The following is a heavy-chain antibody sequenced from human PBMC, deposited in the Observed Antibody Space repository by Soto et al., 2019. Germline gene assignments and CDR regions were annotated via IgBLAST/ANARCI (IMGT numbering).Heavy chain of an antibody. D-gene: IGHD6-13*01. CDR3: RRSSRYSTDV. CDR1: GGSISSGGYY. J-gene: IGHJ6*02. CDR2: IYSTGNT. Sequence: SETLSLTCTVSGGSISSGGYYWSWIRQHPGKGLEWIGSIYSTGNTYYNPSLNSQVTISVDTSKNQFSLNVISVTAADTAVYYCRRSSRYSTDVWGQGTTVTVSS. V-gene: IGHV4-39*01.